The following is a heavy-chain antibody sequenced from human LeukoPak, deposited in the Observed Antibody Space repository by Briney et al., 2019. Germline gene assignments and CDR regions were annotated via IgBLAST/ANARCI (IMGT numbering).Heavy chain of an antibody. V-gene: IGHV4-4*09. CDR1: AGSISSYS. D-gene: IGHD1-14*01. CDR3: ARRHHNSYFMDV. Sequence: SETLSLTCTVAAGSISSYSWTWIRQPPGKGLELIGYIFPSGSAYYNPSLKTRVTISVDTSKNQLSLKLTSVTAADTAVYYCARRHHNSYFMDVWGKGTTVTVSS. J-gene: IGHJ6*03. CDR2: IFPSGSA.